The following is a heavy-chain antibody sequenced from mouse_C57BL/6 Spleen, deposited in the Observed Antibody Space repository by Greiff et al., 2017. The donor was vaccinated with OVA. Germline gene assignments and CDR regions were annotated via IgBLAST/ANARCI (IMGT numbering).Heavy chain of an antibody. CDR1: GYTFTSYW. J-gene: IGHJ1*03. CDR3: ARGGYYGSSPYWYFDV. D-gene: IGHD1-1*01. Sequence: QVQLQQPGAELVRPGSSVKLSCKASGYTFTSYWMHWVKQRPIQGLEWIGNIDPSDSETHYNHKFKDKATLPVDKSSSTAYLQLSSLASEDSAVYYCARGGYYGSSPYWYFDVWGTGTTVTVSS. CDR2: IDPSDSET. V-gene: IGHV1-52*01.